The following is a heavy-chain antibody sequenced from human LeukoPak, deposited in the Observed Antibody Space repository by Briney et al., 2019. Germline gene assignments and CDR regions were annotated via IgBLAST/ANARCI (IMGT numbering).Heavy chain of an antibody. J-gene: IGHJ5*02. CDR2: IYSDGNT. CDR1: GLTVSTNY. D-gene: IGHD5-18*01. Sequence: GGSLRLSCAASGLTVSTNYMSWVRQAPGKGLEWVSVIYSDGNTYYADSVKGRFTISRDNSRNTLHLQMSSLSVEDTAVYYCARARGYSYGYFGYNWFDPWGQGTLVTVSS. CDR3: ARARGYSYGYFGYNWFDP. V-gene: IGHV3-66*02.